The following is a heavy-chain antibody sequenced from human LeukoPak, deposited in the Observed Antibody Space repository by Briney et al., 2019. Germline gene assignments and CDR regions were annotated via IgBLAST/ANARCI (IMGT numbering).Heavy chain of an antibody. J-gene: IGHJ5*02. D-gene: IGHD3-22*01. CDR3: ARHEGDTSGSYMYNWFEP. CDR2: IYCRGRA. Sequence: AETLSLTCTLSGRSISTYFWSWIRQPPGKGREWIRYIYCRGRANYNPSLKSRVTISVDTSKNQASLKLSPVTAADTAVYCCARHEGDTSGSYMYNWFEPWGPGTLVTVSS. CDR1: GRSISTYF. V-gene: IGHV4-59*08.